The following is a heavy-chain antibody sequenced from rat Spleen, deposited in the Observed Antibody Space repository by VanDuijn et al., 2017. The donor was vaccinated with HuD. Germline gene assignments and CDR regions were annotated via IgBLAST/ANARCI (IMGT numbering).Heavy chain of an antibody. Sequence: EVQLVESDGGLVQPGRSLKLSCAASGFTFSDYYMAWVRQAPTKGLEWVATISYDGSSTYYRDSVKGRFTISRDNAKSTLYLQMDSLRSEDTATYYCARGESNSDYFDDWGQGVMVTVSS. D-gene: IGHD4-4*01. CDR3: ARGESNSDYFDD. V-gene: IGHV5-29*01. J-gene: IGHJ2*01. CDR2: ISYDGSST. CDR1: GFTFSDYY.